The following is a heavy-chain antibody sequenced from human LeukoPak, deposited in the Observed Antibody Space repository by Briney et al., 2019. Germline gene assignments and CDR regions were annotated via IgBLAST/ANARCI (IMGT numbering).Heavy chain of an antibody. D-gene: IGHD6-19*01. Sequence: SETLSPTCSVSGVSVSNHYWSWIRQPPGEGLEWIGWFYYSGGTYFNPSLGSRVTISADTSSNHLSLNLRSLTAADTAVYYCARHSSGWHFDPWGQGALVTVSS. CDR1: GVSVSNHY. CDR2: FYYSGGT. V-gene: IGHV4-59*02. CDR3: ARHSSGWHFDP. J-gene: IGHJ5*02.